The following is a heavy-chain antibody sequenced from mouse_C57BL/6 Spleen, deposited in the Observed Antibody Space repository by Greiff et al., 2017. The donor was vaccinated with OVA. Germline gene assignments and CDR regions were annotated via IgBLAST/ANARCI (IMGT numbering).Heavy chain of an antibody. Sequence: EVQVVESGGGLVKPGGSLKLSCAASGFTFSSYAMSWVRQTPEKRLEWVATISDGGSYTYYPDNVKGRFTISRDKAKNNLYLQLSHLKSEDTAMYYCARRGGDYDGDYAMDYWGQGTSVTVSS. CDR1: GFTFSSYA. CDR3: ARRGGDYDGDYAMDY. J-gene: IGHJ4*01. V-gene: IGHV5-4*01. CDR2: ISDGGSYT. D-gene: IGHD2-4*01.